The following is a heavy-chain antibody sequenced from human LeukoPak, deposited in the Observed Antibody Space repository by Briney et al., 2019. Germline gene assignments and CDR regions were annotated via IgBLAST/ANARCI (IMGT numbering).Heavy chain of an antibody. CDR3: AKSYNGYESKPDY. D-gene: IGHD5-12*01. CDR1: GFTFSSYA. V-gene: IGHV3-23*01. Sequence: GGSLRLSCAASGFTFSSYAMSWVRQAPGKGLEWVSSISNSGGRTFYTDSVKGRFTISGDNSKITLYLQMNSLGAEDTAVYYCAKSYNGYESKPDYWGQGTLVTVSS. J-gene: IGHJ4*02. CDR2: ISNSGGRT.